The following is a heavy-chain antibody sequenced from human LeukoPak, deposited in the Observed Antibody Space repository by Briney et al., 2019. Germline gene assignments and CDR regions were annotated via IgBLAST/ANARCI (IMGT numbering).Heavy chain of an antibody. J-gene: IGHJ6*03. CDR2: INTNTGNP. CDR3: AREYSGYDGTTLKYYMDV. D-gene: IGHD5-12*01. CDR1: GYIFTSYA. V-gene: IGHV7-4-1*02. Sequence: ASVKVSCKASGYIFTSYAMNWVRQAPGQGLEWMGWINTNTGNPTYAQGFTGRFVFSLDTSVSTAYLQISSLKAEDTAVYYCAREYSGYDGTTLKYYMDVWGKGTTVTVS.